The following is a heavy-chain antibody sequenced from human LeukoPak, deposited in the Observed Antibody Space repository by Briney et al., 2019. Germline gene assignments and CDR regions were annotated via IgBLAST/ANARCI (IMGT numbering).Heavy chain of an antibody. J-gene: IGHJ6*03. CDR1: GGSISSYY. CDR3: ARNKYYYGSSGYYYYYYMDV. V-gene: IGHV4-59*01. Sequence: SETLSLTCTASGGSISSYYWSWIRQPPGKGLEWIGYIYYSGSTNYNPSLKSRVTISVDTSKNQFSLKLSSVTAADTAVYYCARNKYYYGSSGYYYYYYMDVWGKGTTVTVSS. D-gene: IGHD3-22*01. CDR2: IYYSGST.